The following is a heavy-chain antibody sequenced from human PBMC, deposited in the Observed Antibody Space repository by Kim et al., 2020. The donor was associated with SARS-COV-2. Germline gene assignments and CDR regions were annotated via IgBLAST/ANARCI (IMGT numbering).Heavy chain of an antibody. D-gene: IGHD3-3*01. J-gene: IGHJ4*02. Sequence: YAQKFQGRVTITADESTSTAYMELSSLRSEDTAVYYCARGGDFGVVLFDYWGQGTLVTVSS. V-gene: IGHV1-69*01. CDR3: ARGGDFGVVLFDY.